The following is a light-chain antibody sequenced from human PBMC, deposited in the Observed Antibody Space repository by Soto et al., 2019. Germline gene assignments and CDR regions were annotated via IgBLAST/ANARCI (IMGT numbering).Light chain of an antibody. CDR3: HSYDSSLSASV. J-gene: IGLJ1*01. Sequence: QSVLTQTPSVSGAPGQRVTISCTGRSSNIGAGYDVPWYQHLPGTAPKLLIYGTTNRPSGVPDRFSGSKSGSSASLAITGLQAEDEADYYCHSYDSSLSASVFGAGTKLTVL. V-gene: IGLV1-40*01. CDR1: SSNIGAGYD. CDR2: GTT.